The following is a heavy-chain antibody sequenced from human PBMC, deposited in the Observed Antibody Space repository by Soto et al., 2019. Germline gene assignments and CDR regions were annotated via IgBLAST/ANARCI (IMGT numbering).Heavy chain of an antibody. V-gene: IGHV1-2*02. CDR2: INPNSGGT. D-gene: IGHD1-20*01. CDR1: GYTFIDYY. J-gene: IGHJ4*02. Sequence: GASVKVSCKASGYTFIDYYIHWVRQAPGQGLEWMGWINPNSGGTKYAQMFQGRVTMTRDTSTSTAYMDLSRLRSDDTAVYYCARERYSRTFDGILYWGQGTLVTVSS. CDR3: ARERYSRTFDGILY.